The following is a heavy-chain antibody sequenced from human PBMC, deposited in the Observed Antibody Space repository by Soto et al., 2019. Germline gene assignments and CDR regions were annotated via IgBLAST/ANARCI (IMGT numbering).Heavy chain of an antibody. D-gene: IGHD6-19*01. V-gene: IGHV3-23*01. CDR2: ISGSGGTP. J-gene: IGHJ4*02. CDR1: GFTSSNHA. CDR3: ATYIAVAGPLDY. Sequence: GGSLRLSCAASGFTSSNHAMSWVRQAPGKGLEWASGISGSGGTPYYADSVKGRFTISRDNSKNTLFLQMNSLRAEDTALYYCATYIAVAGPLDYWGQGTLVPVSS.